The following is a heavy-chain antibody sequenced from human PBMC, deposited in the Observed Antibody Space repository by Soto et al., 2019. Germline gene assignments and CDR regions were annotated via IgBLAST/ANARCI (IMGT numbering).Heavy chain of an antibody. CDR1: GGSFSGYY. D-gene: IGHD3-10*01. J-gene: IGHJ5*02. CDR3: YGSGSYYWFDP. V-gene: IGHV4-34*01. CDR2: INHSGST. Sequence: QVQLQQWGAGLLKPSETLSLTCAVYGGSFSGYYWSWIRQPPGKGLEWIGEINHSGSTNYTPSLKARVTISVDTSTNQFSLKLTSVTAADTAVYYCYGSGSYYWFDPRGQGTLVTVSS.